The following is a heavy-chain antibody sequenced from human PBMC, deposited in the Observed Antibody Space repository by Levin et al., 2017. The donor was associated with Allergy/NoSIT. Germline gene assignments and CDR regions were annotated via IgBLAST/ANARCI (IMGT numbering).Heavy chain of an antibody. D-gene: IGHD3-22*01. CDR3: ATGVFYFESAGYSYVSEHFQR. CDR1: GFTFNNAW. Sequence: MAGGSLRLSCAASGFTFNNAWMSWVRQAPGKGLEWVGHIKTRKDGGTTAYAAPVKGRFSISRDDSKNTLYLHMNSLKTEDTAVYYCATGVFYFESAGYSYVSEHFQRWGQGTLVTVSS. V-gene: IGHV3-15*01. J-gene: IGHJ1*01. CDR2: IKTRKDGGTT.